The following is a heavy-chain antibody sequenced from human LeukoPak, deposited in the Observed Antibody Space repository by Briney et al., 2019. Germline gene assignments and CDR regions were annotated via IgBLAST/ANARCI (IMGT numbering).Heavy chain of an antibody. J-gene: IGHJ5*02. D-gene: IGHD3-3*01. V-gene: IGHV4-4*07. Sequence: SETLSLTCTVSGVSISSYYWSWIRQPAGKGLEWIGRIYTSGSTNYNPSLKSRVTMSVDTSKNQFSLKLSSVTAADTAVYYCARDQDFWSGYPNWFDPWGQGTLVTVSS. CDR3: ARDQDFWSGYPNWFDP. CDR2: IYTSGST. CDR1: GVSISSYY.